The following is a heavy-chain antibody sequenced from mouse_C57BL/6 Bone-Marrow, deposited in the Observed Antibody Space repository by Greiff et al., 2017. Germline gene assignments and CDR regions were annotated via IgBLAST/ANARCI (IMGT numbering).Heavy chain of an antibody. CDR2: IHPNSGST. J-gene: IGHJ1*03. CDR3: ARLLGWYFDV. Sequence: QVQLQQPGAELVKPGASVKLSCKASGYTFTSYWMHWVKQRPGQGLEWIGMIHPNSGSTNYNEKFKSKDTLTVDKSSSTAYMQLSSLTSEDSAVYYCARLLGWYFDVWGTGTTVTVSS. CDR1: GYTFTSYW. V-gene: IGHV1-64*01. D-gene: IGHD1-1*01.